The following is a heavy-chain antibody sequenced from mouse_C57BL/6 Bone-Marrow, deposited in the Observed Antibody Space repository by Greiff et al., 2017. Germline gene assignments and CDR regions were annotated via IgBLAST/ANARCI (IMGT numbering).Heavy chain of an antibody. V-gene: IGHV1-81*01. Sequence: VQLQQSGAELARPGASVKLSCKASGYTFTSYGISWVKQRTGQGLEWIGEIYPRSGNTFYNEQFKGKATLTADKSSSTAYMKIRSLTSEDSSVYDWAGEVYYYGGSYHYFDYWGQGTTLTVSS. J-gene: IGHJ2*01. D-gene: IGHD1-1*01. CDR3: AGEVYYYGGSYHYFDY. CDR2: IYPRSGNT. CDR1: GYTFTSYG.